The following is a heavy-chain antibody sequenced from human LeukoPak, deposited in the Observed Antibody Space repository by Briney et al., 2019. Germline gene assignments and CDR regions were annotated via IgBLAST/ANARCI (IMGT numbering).Heavy chain of an antibody. CDR1: GFTFYTYG. CDR2: IGPDGGTT. CDR3: ARGAQLTDY. J-gene: IGHJ4*02. V-gene: IGHV3-64*01. D-gene: IGHD6-6*01. Sequence: GGSLRLSCAASGFTFYTYGMHWVRQAPGKGLEYVSGIGPDGGTTYYANSVKGRFTISRDNSKYMLYLQMGSLTADDVAVYYCARGAQLTDYWGQGTLVTVSS.